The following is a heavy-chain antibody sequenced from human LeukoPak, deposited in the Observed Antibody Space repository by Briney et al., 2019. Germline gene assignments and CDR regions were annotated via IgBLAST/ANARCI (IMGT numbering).Heavy chain of an antibody. J-gene: IGHJ3*02. D-gene: IGHD1-26*01. CDR1: GFTFSSYS. CDR3: ASPNQYSGSPWGAFDI. Sequence: GGSLRLSCAASGFTFSSYSMNWVRQAPGKGLEWVSSISSSSSYIYYADSVKGRFTISRDNAKNSLYLQMNSLRAEDTAVYYCASPNQYSGSPWGAFDIWGQGTMVTVSS. CDR2: ISSSSSYI. V-gene: IGHV3-21*01.